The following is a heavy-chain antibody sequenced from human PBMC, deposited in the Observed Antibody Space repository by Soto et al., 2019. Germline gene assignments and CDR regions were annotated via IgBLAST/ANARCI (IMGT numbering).Heavy chain of an antibody. D-gene: IGHD3-3*01. CDR2: INPNSGGT. J-gene: IGHJ6*02. Sequence: GASVKVSCKASGSTFTGYYMHWVRQAPGQGLEWMGWINPNSGGTNYSQKFQGRVTMTRDTSISTAYMELSRLRSDDTAVYYCARERYSTTFGVVIMAYYYYGMDVWGQGTTVTVSS. V-gene: IGHV1-2*02. CDR1: GSTFTGYY. CDR3: ARERYSTTFGVVIMAYYYYGMDV.